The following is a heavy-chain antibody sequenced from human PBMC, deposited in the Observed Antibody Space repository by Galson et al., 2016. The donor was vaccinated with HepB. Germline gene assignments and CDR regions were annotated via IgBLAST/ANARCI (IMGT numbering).Heavy chain of an antibody. Sequence: SLRLSCAVSGLKFGRYAMHWVRQAPGKGLEWVALLWFDGTNEVYADSVKGRFTVSRDNSKDTLYLQMDSLRPDDTAIYYCAQDQFSKLRGGLENWGQGTLVTVSS. CDR2: LWFDGTNE. CDR1: GLKFGRYA. V-gene: IGHV3-33*06. D-gene: IGHD3-16*01. J-gene: IGHJ4*02. CDR3: AQDQFSKLRGGLEN.